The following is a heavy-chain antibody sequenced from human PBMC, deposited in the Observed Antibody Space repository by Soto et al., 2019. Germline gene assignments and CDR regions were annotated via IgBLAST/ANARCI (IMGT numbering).Heavy chain of an antibody. Sequence: QVQLVQSGAEVKKPGASVKVSCKASGDIFTSYGITWVRQAPGQGLEWMGWISAYNGNTNYAQKFRGRVTRTTGTSRSTAYMELRRLRTDDTAVYYCARDQEGVGMIVGGTWGRGTLVTVSS. V-gene: IGHV1-18*01. CDR2: ISAYNGNT. J-gene: IGHJ5*02. CDR1: GDIFTSYG. D-gene: IGHD3-22*01. CDR3: ARDQEGVGMIVGGT.